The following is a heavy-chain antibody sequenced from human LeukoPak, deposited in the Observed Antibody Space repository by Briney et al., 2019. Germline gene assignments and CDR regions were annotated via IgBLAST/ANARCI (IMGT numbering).Heavy chain of an antibody. CDR1: GGSISSGSYY. Sequence: SQTLSLXCTVSGGSISSGSYYWSWIRQPAGKGLEWIGRIYTSGSTNYNPSLKSRVTISVDTSKNQSSLKLSSVTAADTAVYYCARVMVGYYDSSGYYYFDYWGQGTLVTVSS. V-gene: IGHV4-61*02. CDR3: ARVMVGYYDSSGYYYFDY. J-gene: IGHJ4*02. CDR2: IYTSGST. D-gene: IGHD3-22*01.